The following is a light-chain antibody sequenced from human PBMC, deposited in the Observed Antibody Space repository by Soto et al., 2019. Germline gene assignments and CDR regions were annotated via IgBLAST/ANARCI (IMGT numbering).Light chain of an antibody. CDR1: QSVDSN. CDR2: GAY. V-gene: IGKV3D-15*01. Sequence: EIVMTQSPAPLSVSPGDGATLSCRASQSVDSNLAWYQQKPGQTPRLLIYGAYIRHTGIPARCSGSGSGTEFTLTSISLQSADSAVYYWQQYNEWPLTFGGGTKVDI. J-gene: IGKJ4*01. CDR3: QQYNEWPLT.